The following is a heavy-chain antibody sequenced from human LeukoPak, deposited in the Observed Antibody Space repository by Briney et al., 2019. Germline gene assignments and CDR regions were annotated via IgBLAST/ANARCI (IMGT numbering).Heavy chain of an antibody. D-gene: IGHD6-13*01. Sequence: SGGSLRLSCAASGFTFSSYAMHWVRQAPGKGLEWVAVISYDGSNKYYADSVKGRFTISRDNSKNTLYLQMNSLRAEDTAVYYCARDGIAAAGPNSFQHWGQGTLVTVSS. V-gene: IGHV3-30-3*01. CDR2: ISYDGSNK. CDR3: ARDGIAAAGPNSFQH. J-gene: IGHJ1*01. CDR1: GFTFSSYA.